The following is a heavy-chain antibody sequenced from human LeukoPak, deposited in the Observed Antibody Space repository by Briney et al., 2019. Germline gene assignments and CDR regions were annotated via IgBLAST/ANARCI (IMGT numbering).Heavy chain of an antibody. CDR2: IIPIFGTA. CDR1: GGTFSSYA. Sequence: GASVKVSCKASGGTFSSYAISWVRQAPGQGLEWMGGIIPIFGTANYAQKFQGRVTITADESTSTAYMELSSLRSEDTAVYYCARGGYSGYEPQAPDYWGQGTLVTVSS. CDR3: ARGGYSGYEPQAPDY. J-gene: IGHJ4*02. V-gene: IGHV1-69*13. D-gene: IGHD5-12*01.